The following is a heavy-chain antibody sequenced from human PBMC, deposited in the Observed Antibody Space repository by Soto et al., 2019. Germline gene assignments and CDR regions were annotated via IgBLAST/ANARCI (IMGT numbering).Heavy chain of an antibody. CDR2: IDYNGNT. V-gene: IGHV4-59*11. Sequence: QVQLQESGPGLVKPSETLSLTCTVSGGSISNHYWSWIRQPPGKGLEWIGYIDYNGNTNYNPSLKSRVTMSVDTSKNQSSLKFSSVTAADTAVYYCTRANWYSEYWGQGTLVTDSS. CDR1: GGSISNHY. CDR3: TRANWYSEY. D-gene: IGHD7-27*01. J-gene: IGHJ4*02.